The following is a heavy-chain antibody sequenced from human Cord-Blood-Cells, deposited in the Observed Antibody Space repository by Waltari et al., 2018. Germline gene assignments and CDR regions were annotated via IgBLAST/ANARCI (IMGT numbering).Heavy chain of an antibody. CDR3: ARGSSSRYWFDP. CDR2: IIPILGIA. J-gene: IGHJ5*02. D-gene: IGHD6-13*01. V-gene: IGHV1-69*02. Sequence: QVQLVQSGAEVKKPGSSVKVSCKASGGTFSSYTISWVRQAPGQGLEWMGRIIPILGIANYAQKFQGRVTITADKSTSTAYMELSSLRSEDTAVYYCARGSSSRYWFDPWGQGTLVTVSS. CDR1: GGTFSSYT.